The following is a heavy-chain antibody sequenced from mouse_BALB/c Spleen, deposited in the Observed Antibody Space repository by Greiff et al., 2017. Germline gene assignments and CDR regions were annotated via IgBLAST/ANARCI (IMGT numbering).Heavy chain of an antibody. CDR1: GFTFSSYG. J-gene: IGHJ1*01. CDR3: ARHSDGKGSYWYFDV. CDR2: ISSGGSYT. V-gene: IGHV5-6*01. Sequence: EVQRVESGGDLVKPGGSLKLSCAASGFTFSSYGMSWVRQTPDKRLEWVATISSGGSYTYYPDSVKGRFTISRDNAKNTLYLQMSSLKSEDTAMYYCARHSDGKGSYWYFDVWGAGTTVTVSS.